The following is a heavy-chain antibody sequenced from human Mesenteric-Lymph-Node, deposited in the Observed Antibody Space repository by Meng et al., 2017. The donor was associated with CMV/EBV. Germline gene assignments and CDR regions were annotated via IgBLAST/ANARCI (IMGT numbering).Heavy chain of an antibody. Sequence: GSIISSNCWTWVRQPPGKGLEWIGEIYPSGSTTYNPSLKSRVTISVDKSKNQFSLKLSSVTAADTAVYYCARVYAVDILTGYYWFDPWGQGSLVTVSS. CDR2: IYPSGST. D-gene: IGHD3-9*01. CDR1: GSIISSNC. J-gene: IGHJ5*02. CDR3: ARVYAVDILTGYYWFDP. V-gene: IGHV4-4*02.